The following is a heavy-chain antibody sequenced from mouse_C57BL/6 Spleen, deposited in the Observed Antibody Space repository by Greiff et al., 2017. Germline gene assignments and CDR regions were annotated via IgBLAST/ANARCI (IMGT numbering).Heavy chain of an antibody. J-gene: IGHJ2*01. CDR3: ARPYGSSHYCDY. V-gene: IGHV1-82*01. Sequence: QVQLKQSGPELVKPGASVKISCKASGYAFSSSWMNWVKQRPGKGLEWIGRIYPGDGDTNYNGKFKGKATLTADKSSSTAYMQLSSLTSEDSAVYFCARPYGSSHYCDYWGQGTTLTVSS. D-gene: IGHD1-1*01. CDR1: GYAFSSSW. CDR2: IYPGDGDT.